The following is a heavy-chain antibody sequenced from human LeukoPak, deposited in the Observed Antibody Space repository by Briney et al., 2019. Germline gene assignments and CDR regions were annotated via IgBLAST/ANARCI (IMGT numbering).Heavy chain of an antibody. CDR2: ISAYNGNT. V-gene: IGHV1-18*04. J-gene: IGHJ4*02. Sequence: GASVKVSCKASGYTFTSYGISWVRHAPGQGLEWMGWISAYNGNTNYAQKLQGRVTMTTDTSTSTAYMELRSLRSGDTAVYYCARQGRGVTTYYCDYWGQGTLVTVSS. CDR1: GYTFTSYG. CDR3: ARQGRGVTTYYCDY. D-gene: IGHD3-10*01.